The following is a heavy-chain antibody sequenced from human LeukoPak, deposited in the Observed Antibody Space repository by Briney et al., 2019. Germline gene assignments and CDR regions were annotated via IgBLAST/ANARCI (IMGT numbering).Heavy chain of an antibody. CDR1: GFTFASYA. D-gene: IGHD3-10*01. CDR2: ISGSGVST. J-gene: IGHJ4*02. Sequence: GGSLRLSCVASGFTFASYAMNWVRQAPGTGLEWVSVISGSGVSTYVADSAKGRFTISRDNAKNTVYLQMNSLRAEDTAVYYCAKETYGSGSTDYWGQGTLVTVSS. CDR3: AKETYGSGSTDY. V-gene: IGHV3-23*01.